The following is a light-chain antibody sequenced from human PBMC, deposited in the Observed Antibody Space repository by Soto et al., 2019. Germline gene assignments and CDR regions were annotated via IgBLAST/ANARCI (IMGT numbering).Light chain of an antibody. CDR2: AAS. J-gene: IGKJ1*01. CDR3: QKYNSAPRT. V-gene: IGKV1-27*01. Sequence: DIQMTQSPSSLSASVGVRVTITCRASQGISNYLAWYQQKPGKVPKLLIYAASTLQSGGPSRFSGSGSGTDFTLTISSLQPKDAATYYCQKYNSAPRTFGQRTKVEIK. CDR1: QGISNY.